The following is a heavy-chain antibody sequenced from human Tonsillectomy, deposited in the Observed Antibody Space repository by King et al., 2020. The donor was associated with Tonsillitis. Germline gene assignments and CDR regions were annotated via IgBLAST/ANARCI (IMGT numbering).Heavy chain of an antibody. V-gene: IGHV1-2*02. CDR2: INPHSGGT. CDR3: ASDPSRPGPLEVGTHPGYGMDV. CDR1: EYTFTGSY. Sequence: VQLVESGAEVKKPGASVKVSCKASEYTFTGSYMHWVRQAPGQGLEWMGWINPHSGGTNFAQKFHDRVTMTRDTSISTGYMELSRLRFDDTAVYYCASDPSRPGPLEVGTHPGYGMDVWGQVTTVTVSS. J-gene: IGHJ6*02. D-gene: IGHD1/OR15-1a*01.